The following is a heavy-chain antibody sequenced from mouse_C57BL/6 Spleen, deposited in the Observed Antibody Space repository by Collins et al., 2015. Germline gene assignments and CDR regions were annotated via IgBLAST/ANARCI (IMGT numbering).Heavy chain of an antibody. V-gene: IGHV14-3*01. Sequence: EVQLQQSVAEFVRPGASVKLSCTASGFNIKNTFMHWVKQRPEQGLEWIGNIDPANGNTKYAPKFQGTATITADTSSNTAYLQLSSLTSEDTAIYHCASWRDSNIAMDYWGQGTSVTVSS. CDR1: GFNIKNTF. D-gene: IGHD2-5*01. J-gene: IGHJ4*01. CDR2: IDPANGNT. CDR3: ASWRDSNIAMDY.